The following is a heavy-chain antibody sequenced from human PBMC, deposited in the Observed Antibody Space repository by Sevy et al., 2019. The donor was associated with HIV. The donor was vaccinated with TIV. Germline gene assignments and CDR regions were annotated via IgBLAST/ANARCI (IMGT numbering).Heavy chain of an antibody. CDR2: ISSSFDI. J-gene: IGHJ6*02. V-gene: IGHV3-21*04. D-gene: IGHD2-2*01. Sequence: GGSLRLSCAASGFTFSVYSMNWVRQAPGKGLEWVSSISSSFDINYADSLKGRITVSRDNAKNELYLQMNSLRAEDTALYYCAKGDTSTRYYYYGMDVWGQGTAVTVSS. CDR1: GFTFSVYS. CDR3: AKGDTSTRYYYYGMDV.